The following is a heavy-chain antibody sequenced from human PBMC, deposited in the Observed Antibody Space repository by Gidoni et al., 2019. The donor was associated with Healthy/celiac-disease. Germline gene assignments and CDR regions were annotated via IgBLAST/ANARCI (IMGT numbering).Heavy chain of an antibody. CDR2: INAGNGNT. CDR3: ARDRGLSIALHYYYYMDV. Sequence: QVQLVQSGAEVKKPGASVKVSCKASGYTFTSYARNWVRQAPGQRLEWMGWINAGNGNTKYSQKFQGRVTITRDTSASTAYMELSSLRSEDTAVYYCARDRGLSIALHYYYYMDVWGKGTTVTVSS. D-gene: IGHD6-6*01. V-gene: IGHV1-3*01. CDR1: GYTFTSYA. J-gene: IGHJ6*03.